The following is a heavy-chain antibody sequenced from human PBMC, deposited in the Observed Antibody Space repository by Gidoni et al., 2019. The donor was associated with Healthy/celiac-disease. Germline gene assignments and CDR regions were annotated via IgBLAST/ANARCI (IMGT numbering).Heavy chain of an antibody. V-gene: IGHV3-23*01. D-gene: IGHD6-13*01. CDR3: AKSAAGTGSLDY. CDR2: ISGSGGST. CDR1: GFTFSSYA. Sequence: EVQLLESGGGLVQPGGSLRLSWAASGFTFSSYAMSLVRQAPGKGLEWVSAISGSGGSTYYADSVKGRFTISRDNSKNTLYLQMNSLRAEDTAVYYCAKSAAGTGSLDYWGQGTLVTVSS. J-gene: IGHJ4*02.